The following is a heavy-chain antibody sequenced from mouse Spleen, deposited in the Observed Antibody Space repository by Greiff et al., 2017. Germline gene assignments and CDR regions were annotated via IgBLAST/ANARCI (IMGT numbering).Heavy chain of an antibody. J-gene: IGHJ3*01. CDR3: ARQKITTASAWFAY. D-gene: IGHD1-2*01. Sequence: EVMLVESGGGLVKPGGSLKLSCAASGFTFSDYGMHWVRQAPEKGLEWVAYISSGSSTIYYADTVKGRFTISRDNAKNTLFLQMTSLRSEDTAMYYCARQKITTASAWFAYWGQGTLVTVSA. CDR2: ISSGSSTI. V-gene: IGHV5-17*01. CDR1: GFTFSDYG.